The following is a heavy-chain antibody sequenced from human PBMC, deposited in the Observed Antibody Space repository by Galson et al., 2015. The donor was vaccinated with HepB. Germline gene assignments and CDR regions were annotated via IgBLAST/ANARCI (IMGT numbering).Heavy chain of an antibody. CDR3: ARQPAGRDGHNYDDY. CDR1: GYSFTSHW. D-gene: IGHD5-24*01. CDR2: IYPGDSDT. V-gene: IGHV5-51*01. Sequence: QSGAEVKKPGESLKISCKGSGYSFTSHWIAWVRQMPGKGLEWMGIIYPGDSDTRYSPSFQGQVTISADNSIKTAYLQWSSLKASDTAMYYCARQPAGRDGHNYDDYWGQGTLVTVFS. J-gene: IGHJ4*02.